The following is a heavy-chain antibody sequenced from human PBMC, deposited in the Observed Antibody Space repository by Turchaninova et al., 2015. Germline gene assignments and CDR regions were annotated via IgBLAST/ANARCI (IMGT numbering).Heavy chain of an antibody. Sequence: QVQLVQSGAEVKKPGASVKVSSKASGYTFIIFYINWVRQASGQGLEWVGWMNPKSGYTCFAQKFPGRVTLSRDTSINTASMELSNLRSDDTAVYYCARTACDLDYWGQGTLVTVSS. D-gene: IGHD5-18*01. CDR1: GYTFIIFY. J-gene: IGHJ4*02. V-gene: IGHV1-8*03. CDR3: ARTACDLDY. CDR2: MNPKSGYT.